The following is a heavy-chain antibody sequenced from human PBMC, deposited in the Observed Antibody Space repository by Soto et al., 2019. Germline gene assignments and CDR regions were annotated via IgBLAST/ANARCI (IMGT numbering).Heavy chain of an antibody. Sequence: GGALRLSCEASGFTFSSSAMSWDRQAPGKGLEWVSAISGSGGSTYYADSVKGRFTISRDNSKNTLYLQMNSLRAEDTAVYYCAKRVYNWNYFDYWGQGTLVTVSS. V-gene: IGHV3-23*01. CDR1: GFTFSSSA. J-gene: IGHJ4*02. CDR3: AKRVYNWNYFDY. D-gene: IGHD1-20*01. CDR2: ISGSGGST.